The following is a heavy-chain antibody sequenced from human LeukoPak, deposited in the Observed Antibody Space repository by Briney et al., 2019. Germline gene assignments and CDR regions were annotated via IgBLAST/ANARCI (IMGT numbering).Heavy chain of an antibody. CDR1: GYSISSDYY. D-gene: IGHD6-13*01. CDR2: INHSGNT. V-gene: IGHV4-38-2*02. J-gene: IGHJ6*03. CDR3: ARLAAAGRFTYYYMDV. Sequence: PSETQSLTCTVFGYSISSDYYWGWIRQPPGNGLEWIGSINHSGNTYYSPSLKSRVTISVDTSKKQFSLKVTSVTAADTAMYYCARLAAAGRFTYYYMDVWGKGTTVTVSS.